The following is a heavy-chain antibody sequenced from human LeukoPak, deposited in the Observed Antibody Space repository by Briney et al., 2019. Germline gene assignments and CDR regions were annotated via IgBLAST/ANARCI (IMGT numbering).Heavy chain of an antibody. J-gene: IGHJ4*02. D-gene: IGHD6-25*01. CDR2: MNPNNGDS. Sequence: GASVTVSCKASGYTFTNYHINWVRQATGQGLEWMGWMNPNNGDSGYAQKFQGRVTITRDTSISTSYMALRSLRSDDTAVYFCARTTSFTASGYDYWGQGTLVTVSS. CDR3: ARTTSFTASGYDY. CDR1: GYTFTNYH. V-gene: IGHV1-8*03.